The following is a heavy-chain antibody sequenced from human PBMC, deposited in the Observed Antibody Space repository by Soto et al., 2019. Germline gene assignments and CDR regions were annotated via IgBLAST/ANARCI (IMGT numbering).Heavy chain of an antibody. CDR2: INPNFNIE. V-gene: IGHV1-69*02. CDR1: GGTFSTYT. D-gene: IGHD2-2*01. Sequence: QVQLVQSGAEVKKPGSSVKVSCKASGGTFSTYTINWVRQAPGQGLEWMGRINPNFNIENYAQKFQGRLTKTAANATRTAYMAPRTPRSADAAVYYCASSLVAPAASPSAYWGQGNRVTVSS. CDR3: ASSLVAPAASPSAY. J-gene: IGHJ4*02.